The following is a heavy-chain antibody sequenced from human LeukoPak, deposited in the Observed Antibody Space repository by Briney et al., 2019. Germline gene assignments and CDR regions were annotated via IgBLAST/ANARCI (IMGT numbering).Heavy chain of an antibody. CDR1: GFTFSSYS. D-gene: IGHD2-2*02. J-gene: IGHJ4*02. Sequence: PGGSLRLSCAASGFTFSSYSMNWVRQAPGKGLEWVSSISSSSSYIYYADSVKGRFTISRDNAKNSLYLQMNSLRAEDTAVYYCATGKNELEAYCSSTSCYKIGVYWGQGTLVTVSS. CDR3: ATGKNELEAYCSSTSCYKIGVY. CDR2: ISSSSSYI. V-gene: IGHV3-21*01.